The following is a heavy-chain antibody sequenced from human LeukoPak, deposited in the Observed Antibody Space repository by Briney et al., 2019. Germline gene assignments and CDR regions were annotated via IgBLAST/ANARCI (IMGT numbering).Heavy chain of an antibody. V-gene: IGHV4-39*07. J-gene: IGHJ5*02. CDR2: IYYSGST. D-gene: IGHD5-18*01. CDR3: ARGRTAMRSWFDP. CDR1: GGSISSSSYY. Sequence: SETLSLTCTVSGGSISSSSYYWGWIRQPPGKGLEWIGSIYYSGSTYYNPSLKSRVTISVDTSKKQFSLKLSSVTAADTAVYYCARGRTAMRSWFDPWGQGTLVTVSS.